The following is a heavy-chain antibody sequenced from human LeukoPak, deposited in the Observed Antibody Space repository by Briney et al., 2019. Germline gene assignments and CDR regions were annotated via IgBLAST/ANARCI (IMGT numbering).Heavy chain of an antibody. CDR2: INHSGST. CDR1: GGSFSGHY. V-gene: IGHV4-34*01. CDR3: ARGGENYDYVWGSYRYSPYFDY. J-gene: IGHJ4*02. D-gene: IGHD3-16*02. Sequence: SETLSLTCAVYGGSFSGHYWSWIRQPPGKGLEWIGEINHSGSTNYNPSLKSRITISVDTSKNQFSLKLSSVTAADTAVYYCARGGENYDYVWGSYRYSPYFDYWGQGTLVTVSS.